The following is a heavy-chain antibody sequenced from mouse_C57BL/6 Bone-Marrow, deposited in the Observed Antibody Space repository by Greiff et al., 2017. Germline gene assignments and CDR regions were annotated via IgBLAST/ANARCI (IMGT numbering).Heavy chain of an antibody. Sequence: QVQLQQSGPGLVQPSQSLSITCTVSGFSLTSYGVHWVRQSPGKGLEWLGVIWSGGSTDYNAAFISRLSISKDNSKSQVFFKMNSLQADDTAIYYCAGITTNWYFDVWGTGTTVTVSS. D-gene: IGHD1-1*01. CDR3: AGITTNWYFDV. CDR1: GFSLTSYG. V-gene: IGHV2-2*01. CDR2: IWSGGST. J-gene: IGHJ1*03.